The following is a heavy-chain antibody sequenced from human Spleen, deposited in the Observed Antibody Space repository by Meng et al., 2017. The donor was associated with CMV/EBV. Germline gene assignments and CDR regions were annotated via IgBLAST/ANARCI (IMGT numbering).Heavy chain of an antibody. Sequence: QITLKESGPTLVKPXQTLTLTCXFSGFSLSTSGVGVGWIRQPPGKALEWLALIYWDDDKRYSPSLKSRLTITKDTSKNQVVLTMTNMDPVDTATYYCAHRSYYGSGSYYDYWGQGTLVTVSS. CDR1: GFSLSTSGVG. D-gene: IGHD3-10*01. CDR3: AHRSYYGSGSYYDY. J-gene: IGHJ4*02. CDR2: IYWDDDK. V-gene: IGHV2-5*02.